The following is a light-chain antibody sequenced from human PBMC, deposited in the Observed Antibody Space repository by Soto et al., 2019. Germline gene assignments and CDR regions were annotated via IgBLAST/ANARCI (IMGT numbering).Light chain of an antibody. CDR2: GAS. Sequence: EIVMTQSPATLSVSPGGRATLSCRASQSVSSNLAWYQQKPGQAPRLLIYGASTRATDIPARFSGSGSGTEFTLTINSLQSEDFAVYYCQQYNNWPRTFGQGTKVDIK. V-gene: IGKV3-15*01. CDR3: QQYNNWPRT. J-gene: IGKJ1*01. CDR1: QSVSSN.